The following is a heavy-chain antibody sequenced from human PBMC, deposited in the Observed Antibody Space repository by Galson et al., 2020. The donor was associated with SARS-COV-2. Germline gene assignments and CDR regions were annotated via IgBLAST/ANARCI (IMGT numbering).Heavy chain of an antibody. CDR3: TIRDNTNSFDY. CDR2: VTGSGSTT. D-gene: IGHD2-8*01. CDR1: GFTFNNFA. J-gene: IGHJ4*02. V-gene: IGHV3-23*01. Sequence: GGSLRLSCAASGFTFNNFAMSWVRQAPGKGLDWVSSVTGSGSTTYYADSVRCRFTFSKDSSKNTLYLQMNGLTAEDTAVYYCTIRDNTNSFDYWGQGTQVTVSS.